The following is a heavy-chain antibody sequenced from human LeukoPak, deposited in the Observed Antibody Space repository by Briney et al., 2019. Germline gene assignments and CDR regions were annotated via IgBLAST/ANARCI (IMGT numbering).Heavy chain of an antibody. J-gene: IGHJ3*02. CDR1: GFTFSSYS. CDR2: ISSGSSTI. Sequence: PGGSLRLSCAASGFTFSSYSMNWVRQAPGKGLEWVSYISSGSSTIYYADSVKGRFTISRDNAKNSLCLQMNSLRDGDTAVYYCARENIVVVTAIRDAFDIWGQGTMVTVSS. CDR3: ARENIVVVTAIRDAFDI. V-gene: IGHV3-48*02. D-gene: IGHD2-21*02.